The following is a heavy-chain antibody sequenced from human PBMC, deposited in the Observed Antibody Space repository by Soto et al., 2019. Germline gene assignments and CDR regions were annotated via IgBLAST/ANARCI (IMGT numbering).Heavy chain of an antibody. CDR2: VYNDGSA. V-gene: IGHV4-4*02. CDR3: ARLVYDSRLNYPYFDH. Sequence: SETLSLTCDVSGVSISSGNWWSWVRQPPGKGLEWIAEVYNDGSANYHPSLESRATISVDRSKNQFSLRPSSVTAADTGKYYCARLVYDSRLNYPYFDHWGQGTLVTVSS. J-gene: IGHJ4*02. CDR1: GVSISSGNW. D-gene: IGHD3-22*01.